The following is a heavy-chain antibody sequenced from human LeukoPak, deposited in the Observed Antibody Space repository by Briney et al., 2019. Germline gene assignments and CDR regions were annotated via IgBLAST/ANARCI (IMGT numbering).Heavy chain of an antibody. J-gene: IGHJ4*02. Sequence: ASVKVSCKASGYTFTGYYMHWVRQAPGQGLEWMGWINPNSGGTNYAQKFQGRVTMTSDTSVSTAYMDLSTLTSDDTAVYYCSSDAITRGIIDYWGQGTLVTVSS. D-gene: IGHD3-10*01. CDR3: SSDAITRGIIDY. CDR2: INPNSGGT. V-gene: IGHV1-2*02. CDR1: GYTFTGYY.